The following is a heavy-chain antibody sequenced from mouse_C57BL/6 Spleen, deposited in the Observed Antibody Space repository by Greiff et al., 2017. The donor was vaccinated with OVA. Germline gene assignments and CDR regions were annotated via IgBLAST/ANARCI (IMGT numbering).Heavy chain of an antibody. CDR2: ISSGGDYI. D-gene: IGHD2-2*01. J-gene: IGHJ4*01. CDR1: GFTFSSYA. V-gene: IGHV5-9-1*02. Sequence: EVKLEESGEGLVKPGGSLKLSCAASGFTFSSYAMSWVRQTPEKRLEWVAYISSGGDYIYYADTVKGRFPISRDNARNTLYLQMSSLKSEDTAMYYCTRGGVTTGVYYAMDYWGQGTSVTVSS. CDR3: TRGGVTTGVYYAMDY.